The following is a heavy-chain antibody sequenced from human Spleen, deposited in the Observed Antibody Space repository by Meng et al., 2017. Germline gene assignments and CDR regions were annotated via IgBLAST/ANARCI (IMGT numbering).Heavy chain of an antibody. CDR2: IYPDDSDT. J-gene: IGHJ3*02. Sequence: GESLKISCKGSGHDFTNYWIGWVRQMPGKGLEWMGIIYPDDSDTRYSPSFQGQVTISADESISTAYLQWSSLKASDTAMYYCATRWEDAFDIWGQGTMVTVSS. V-gene: IGHV5-51*01. CDR1: GHDFTNYW. D-gene: IGHD1-26*01. CDR3: ATRWEDAFDI.